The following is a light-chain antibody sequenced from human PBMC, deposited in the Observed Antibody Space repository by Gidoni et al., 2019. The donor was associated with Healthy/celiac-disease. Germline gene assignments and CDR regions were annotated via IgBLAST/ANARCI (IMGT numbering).Light chain of an antibody. V-gene: IGKV3-11*01. CDR3: QQRSNWPRS. CDR2: DAS. Sequence: EIVLTQSPPTLSSSPGERATLSCRASQSVSSYLAWYHQKPGQAPRLLIYDASNRATGIPARFSGSGSGTDFTLTISSLEPEDFAVYYCQQRSNWPRSFGQGTKLEIK. CDR1: QSVSSY. J-gene: IGKJ2*04.